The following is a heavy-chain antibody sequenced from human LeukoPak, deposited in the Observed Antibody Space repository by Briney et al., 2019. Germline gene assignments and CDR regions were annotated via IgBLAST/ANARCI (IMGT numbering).Heavy chain of an antibody. CDR3: AIAVRVAASGWGRHFDL. J-gene: IGHJ2*01. D-gene: IGHD3-10*01. V-gene: IGHV3-48*03. CDR2: ISSSGGTM. Sequence: PGGSLRLSCAASGFTFSSYEMNWVRQAPARGLEWLSYISSSGGTMYYADSVKGRFTISRDNAKNSLYLQMSSLRVEDTPVYYCAIAVRVAASGWGRHFDLWGRGTLVTVSS. CDR1: GFTFSSYE.